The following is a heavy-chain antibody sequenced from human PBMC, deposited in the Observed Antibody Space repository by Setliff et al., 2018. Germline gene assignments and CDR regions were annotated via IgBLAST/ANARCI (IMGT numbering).Heavy chain of an antibody. J-gene: IGHJ4*02. D-gene: IGHD3-22*01. V-gene: IGHV1-18*01. CDR3: ARDADYYDSAENPIVDY. CDR2: INTNNGAT. CDR1: GYTFTTYG. Sequence: GASVKVSCKASGYTFTTYGISWVRQAPGQGLEWMGYINTNNGATHYAHKVQGRLTMTTDTSTSTAYMELRSLRSDDTAVYYCARDADYYDSAENPIVDYWGQGTLVTVSS.